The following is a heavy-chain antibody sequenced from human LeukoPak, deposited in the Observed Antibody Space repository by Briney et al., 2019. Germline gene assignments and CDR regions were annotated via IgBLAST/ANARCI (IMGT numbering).Heavy chain of an antibody. V-gene: IGHV3-23*01. CDR2: ISGSGGST. CDR3: AKVRSFEYYDSSGYRDAFDI. D-gene: IGHD3-22*01. CDR1: RFTFSSYA. Sequence: PGGSLRLSCAASRFTFSSYAMSWVRQAPGKGLEWVSAISGSGGSTYYADSVKGRFTISRDNSKNTLYLQMNSLRAEDTAVYYCAKVRSFEYYDSSGYRDAFDIWGQGTMVTVSS. J-gene: IGHJ3*02.